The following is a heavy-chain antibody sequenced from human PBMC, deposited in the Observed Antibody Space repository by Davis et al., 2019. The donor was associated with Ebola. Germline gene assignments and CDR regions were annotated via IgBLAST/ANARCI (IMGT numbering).Heavy chain of an antibody. CDR3: ARKIAVAGTVLGWFDP. D-gene: IGHD6-19*01. CDR2: IYYSGST. J-gene: IGHJ5*02. CDR1: GGSISSYY. V-gene: IGHV4-59*06. Sequence: MPSETLSLTCTVSGGSISSYYWSCIRQSPGKGLEWIGYIYYSGSTYYNPSLKSRVTISVDTSKNQFSLKLSSVTAADTAVYYCARKIAVAGTVLGWFDPWGQGTLVTVSS.